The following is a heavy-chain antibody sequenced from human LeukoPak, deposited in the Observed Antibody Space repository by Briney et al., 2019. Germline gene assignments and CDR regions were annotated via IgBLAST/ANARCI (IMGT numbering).Heavy chain of an antibody. CDR2: ISAYNGNT. J-gene: IGHJ6*02. CDR3: ARYSKWGLLRAVYYYYGMDV. CDR1: GYTFTSYG. Sequence: ASVKVSCKASGYTFTSYGISWVRQAPGQGLEWMGWISAYNGNTNYAQKLQGRVTMTTDTSTSTAYMELRSLRSDDTAVYYCARYSKWGLLRAVYYYYGMDVWGQGTTVTVSS. V-gene: IGHV1-18*01. D-gene: IGHD1-26*01.